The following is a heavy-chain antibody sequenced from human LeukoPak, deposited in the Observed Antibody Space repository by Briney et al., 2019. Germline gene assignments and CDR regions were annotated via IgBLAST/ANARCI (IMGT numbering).Heavy chain of an antibody. V-gene: IGHV1-2*02. CDR2: INPNSGGT. Sequence: GASVKVSCKASGYTFTGYYMHWVRQAPGQGLEWMGWINPNSGGTNYAQKFQGRVTMTRDTSISTAYMELSRLRSDDTAVYYCARIKSSNKDPTSGSYFLYWGQGTLVTVFS. D-gene: IGHD1-26*01. CDR1: GYTFTGYY. CDR3: ARIKSSNKDPTSGSYFLY. J-gene: IGHJ4*02.